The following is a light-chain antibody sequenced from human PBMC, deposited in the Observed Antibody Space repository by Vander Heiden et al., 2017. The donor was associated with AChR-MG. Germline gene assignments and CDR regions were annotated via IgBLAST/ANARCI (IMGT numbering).Light chain of an antibody. CDR2: DAY. J-gene: IGKJ4*01. CDR1: ESVNSY. V-gene: IGKV3-11*01. Sequence: VLFQSPATLSLFPGDTATVFCRATESVNSYLAWYQHKPGQAPRLLIYDAYNRATGIPDRFIGSGFGTDFALTISRLEPEDFAVYYCQQRSNWPPTYSFGGGTKVEIK. CDR3: QQRSNWPPTYS.